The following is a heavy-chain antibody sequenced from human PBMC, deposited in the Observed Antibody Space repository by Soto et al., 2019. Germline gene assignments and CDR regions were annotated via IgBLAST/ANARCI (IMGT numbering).Heavy chain of an antibody. CDR1: GCSISSSNW. J-gene: IGHJ6*02. CDR2: IYHSGST. D-gene: IGHD3-10*01. Sequence: PSETLSLTCAVSGCSISSSNWWSWVRQPPGKGLEWIGEIYHSGSTNYNPSLKSRVTISVDKSKNQFSLKLSSVTAADTAVYYCARDSRGVEGYHYYGMDVWGQGTTVTVSS. V-gene: IGHV4-4*02. CDR3: ARDSRGVEGYHYYGMDV.